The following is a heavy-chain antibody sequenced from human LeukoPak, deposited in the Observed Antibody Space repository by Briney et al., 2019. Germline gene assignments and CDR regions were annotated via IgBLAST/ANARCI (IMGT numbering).Heavy chain of an antibody. CDR2: INHSGST. D-gene: IGHD5-18*01. Sequence: PSETLSLTCAVYGGSFSGYYWSWIRQPPGKGLEWIGEINHSGSTNYSPSLKSRVTISVDTSKNQFSLKLSSVTAADTAVYYCARLRGYSYGYDYWGQGTLVTVSS. V-gene: IGHV4-34*01. J-gene: IGHJ4*02. CDR3: ARLRGYSYGYDY. CDR1: GGSFSGYY.